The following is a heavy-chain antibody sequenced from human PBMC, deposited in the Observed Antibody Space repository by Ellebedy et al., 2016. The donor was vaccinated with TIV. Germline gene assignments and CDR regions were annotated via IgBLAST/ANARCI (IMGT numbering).Heavy chain of an antibody. D-gene: IGHD3-10*01. Sequence: AASVKVSCKASGYTFTNYAMHWVRQAPGQGLEWMGWISAYNGNTKYAQKLQGRVTMTTDTSTSTAYMELRSLRSDDTAVYYCARVTTMVRGVIRCLDVWGHGTTVTVSS. V-gene: IGHV1-18*01. J-gene: IGHJ6*02. CDR1: GYTFTNYA. CDR2: ISAYNGNT. CDR3: ARVTTMVRGVIRCLDV.